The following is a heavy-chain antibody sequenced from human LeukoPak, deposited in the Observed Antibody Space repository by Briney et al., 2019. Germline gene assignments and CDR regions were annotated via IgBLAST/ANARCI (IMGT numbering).Heavy chain of an antibody. Sequence: NPSETLSLTCTVSGGSISSSSYYWGWIRQPPGKGLEWIGSIYYSGSTCYNPSLKSRVTISVDTSKNQFSLKLSSVTAADTAVYYCARSGIVVVPAASLRPNWFDPWGQGTLVTVSS. J-gene: IGHJ5*02. CDR3: ARSGIVVVPAASLRPNWFDP. CDR2: IYYSGST. D-gene: IGHD2-2*01. V-gene: IGHV4-39*07. CDR1: GGSISSSSYY.